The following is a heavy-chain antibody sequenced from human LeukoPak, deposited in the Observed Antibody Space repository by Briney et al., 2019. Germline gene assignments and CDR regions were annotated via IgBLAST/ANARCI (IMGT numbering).Heavy chain of an antibody. D-gene: IGHD2-2*01. CDR1: GFTFSSYN. CDR3: ARAGRYCSSTSCYDY. CDR2: ISGSNSYI. J-gene: IGHJ4*02. V-gene: IGHV3-21*01. Sequence: GGSLRLSCAASGFTFSSYNMNWVRQAPGXGLEWVSSISGSNSYIYYADSVKGRFTISRDNAKNSLYLQTNSLRAEDTAVYYCARAGRYCSSTSCYDYWGQGTLVTVSS.